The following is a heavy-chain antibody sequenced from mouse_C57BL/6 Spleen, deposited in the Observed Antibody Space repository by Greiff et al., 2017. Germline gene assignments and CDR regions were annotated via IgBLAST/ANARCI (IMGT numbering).Heavy chain of an antibody. V-gene: IGHV5-6*01. CDR3: ARHGGSSPYYFDY. J-gene: IGHJ2*01. D-gene: IGHD1-1*01. CDR2: ISSGGSYT. Sequence: EVQLVESGGDLVKPGGSLKLSCAASGFTFSSYGMSWVRQTPDKRLEWVATISSGGSYTYYPDSVKGRFTISRDNAKNTLYLQMGSLKSEDTAMYYCARHGGSSPYYFDYWGQGTTLTVSS. CDR1: GFTFSSYG.